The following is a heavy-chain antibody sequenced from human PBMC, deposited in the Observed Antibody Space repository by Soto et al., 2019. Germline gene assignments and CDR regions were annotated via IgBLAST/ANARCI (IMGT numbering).Heavy chain of an antibody. CDR2: VLYSGNT. V-gene: IGHV4-59*01. CDR1: GGPIRAYH. J-gene: IGHJ4*02. Sequence: SETLSLTCAVSGGPIRAYHWTWIRQPPGKGLEWIGYVLYSGNTKYNPSLKSRVTISVDTSKNQFSLRLSSVTAAGTAVYYCARDWRKSRFAYWGQGTLVTVSS. CDR3: ARDWRKSRFAY.